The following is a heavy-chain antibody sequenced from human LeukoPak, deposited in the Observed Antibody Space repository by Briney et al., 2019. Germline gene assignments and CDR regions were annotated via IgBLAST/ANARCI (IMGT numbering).Heavy chain of an antibody. Sequence: GGSLRLSCAASGFTFSGSAMHWVRQAPGKGLEWVAVISYDGSNKYYADSVKGRFTISRDNSKNTLYLQMNSLRAEDTAVYYCAKDWVRGYSGYDDYWGQGTLVTVSS. CDR3: AKDWVRGYSGYDDY. CDR2: ISYDGSNK. V-gene: IGHV3-30*04. D-gene: IGHD5-12*01. J-gene: IGHJ4*02. CDR1: GFTFSGSA.